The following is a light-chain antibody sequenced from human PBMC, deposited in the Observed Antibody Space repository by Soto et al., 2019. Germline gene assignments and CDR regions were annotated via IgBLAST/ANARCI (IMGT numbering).Light chain of an antibody. CDR3: QSYDNSLSGFYV. CDR1: SSNIGAGYD. J-gene: IGLJ1*01. Sequence: QSVLTQPPSVSGAPGQRVTISCTGSSSNIGAGYDVHWYQQLPGTAPKLLIYGNNNRPSGVPDRFSGSKSGTSASLAITGLQAEDEADYYCQSYDNSLSGFYVFGTGTKLTVL. CDR2: GNN. V-gene: IGLV1-40*01.